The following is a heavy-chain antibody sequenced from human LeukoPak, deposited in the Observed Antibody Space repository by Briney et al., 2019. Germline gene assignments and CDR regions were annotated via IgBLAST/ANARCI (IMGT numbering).Heavy chain of an antibody. CDR1: GFTFSSYA. CDR2: ISYDGSNK. D-gene: IGHD7-27*01. V-gene: IGHV3-30-3*01. J-gene: IGHJ4*02. CDR3: ARGTPGDLDYLDY. Sequence: TGGSLRLSCAASGFTFSSYAMHWVRQAPGKGLEWVAVISYDGSNKYYADSVKGRFTISRDNSKNTLYLQMNSLRAEDTAVYYCARGTPGDLDYLDYWGQGTLVTVSS.